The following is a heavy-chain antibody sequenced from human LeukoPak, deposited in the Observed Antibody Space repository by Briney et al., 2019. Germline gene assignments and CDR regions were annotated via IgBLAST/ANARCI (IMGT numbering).Heavy chain of an antibody. D-gene: IGHD3-22*01. V-gene: IGHV4-34*01. CDR2: INHSGST. J-gene: IGHJ4*02. CDR3: ARGLYYYDSSGYGY. CDR1: GGSFSGYY. Sequence: SETLSLTCAVYGGSFSGYYWSWIRQPPGKGLEWIGEINHSGSTNYNPSLKSRVTISVDTSKNQFSLELSSVTAADTAVYYCARGLYYYDSSGYGYWGQGTLVTVSS.